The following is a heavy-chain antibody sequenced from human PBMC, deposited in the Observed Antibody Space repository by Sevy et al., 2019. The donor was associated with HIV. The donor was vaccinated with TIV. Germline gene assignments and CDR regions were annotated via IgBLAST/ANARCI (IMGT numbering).Heavy chain of an antibody. CDR3: ARDCNSASCLWGLDV. Sequence: GGSLRLSCAASGFTFSNYWMTWVRQAPGNGLEWVANIKRDGSEKYYVDSVKGRFTISRDNAKNSLYLQMNSLRAEDTALYYCARDCNSASCLWGLDVWGQGTTVTVSS. CDR1: GFTFSNYW. CDR2: IKRDGSEK. V-gene: IGHV3-7*03. J-gene: IGHJ6*02. D-gene: IGHD2-2*01.